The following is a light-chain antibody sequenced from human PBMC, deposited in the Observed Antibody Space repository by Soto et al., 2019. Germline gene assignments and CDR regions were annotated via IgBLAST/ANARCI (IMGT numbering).Light chain of an antibody. CDR2: GAY. CDR1: QTINNL. V-gene: IGKV1-39*01. J-gene: IGKJ1*01. CDR3: QKSHSSHRT. Sequence: DTQMTQSPSSLSPSVVDTVPVTFLASQTINNLLNLYHQNPGKATKLLIYGAYSLQSGVTSRFSGGGSGTTFTLTINSVQPEDFGIYYCQKSHSSHRTFGQGTKVDI.